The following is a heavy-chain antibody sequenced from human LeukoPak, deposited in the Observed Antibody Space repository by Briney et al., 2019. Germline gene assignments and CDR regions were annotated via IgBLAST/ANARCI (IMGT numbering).Heavy chain of an antibody. Sequence: SETLSLTCAVYGGSFSNYYWSWIRQPPGKGLEWIGEINDSGRTNYNPSLMSRVTVSVDTSKNQFSLRLTSVTATDTAVYYCARRWNYGRNCYIDVWRNGATVSVSS. J-gene: IGHJ6*03. V-gene: IGHV4-34*01. CDR1: GGSFSNYY. CDR3: ARRWNYGRNCYIDV. CDR2: INDSGRT. D-gene: IGHD1-7*01.